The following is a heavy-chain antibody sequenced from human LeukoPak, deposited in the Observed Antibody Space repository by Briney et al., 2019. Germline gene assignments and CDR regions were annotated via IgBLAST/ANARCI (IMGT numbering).Heavy chain of an antibody. Sequence: ASVKVSCKASGYTFTGYYMHWVRQAPGQGLEWMGWINPNSGGTNYAQKFQGRVTMTRDTSISTAYMELSRLRSDDTAVYYCARDGEWENCDSSGSLDVWGKGTTVTVSS. CDR2: INPNSGGT. CDR3: ARDGEWENCDSSGSLDV. V-gene: IGHV1-2*02. J-gene: IGHJ6*04. D-gene: IGHD3-22*01. CDR1: GYTFTGYY.